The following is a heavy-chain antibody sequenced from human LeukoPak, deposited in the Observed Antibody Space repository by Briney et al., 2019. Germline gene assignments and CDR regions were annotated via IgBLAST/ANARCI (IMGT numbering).Heavy chain of an antibody. CDR3: ARARYGDKLPTPDY. V-gene: IGHV4-34*01. J-gene: IGHJ4*02. CDR1: GGSFSGYY. Sequence: PSETLSLTCAVSGGSFSGYYWSWIRQPPGKGLEWIGEINHSGSTNYNPSLKSRVTISVDTSKNQFSLKLSSLTAADTAVYYCARARYGDKLPTPDYWGQGTLVTVSS. D-gene: IGHD4-17*01. CDR2: INHSGST.